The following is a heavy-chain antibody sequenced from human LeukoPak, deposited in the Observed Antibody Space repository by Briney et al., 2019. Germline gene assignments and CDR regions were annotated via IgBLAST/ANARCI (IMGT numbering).Heavy chain of an antibody. CDR3: ARYRANPQL. J-gene: IGHJ4*01. D-gene: IGHD6-13*01. Sequence: GGSLRLSCATSGFTFSSNWMSWVRQAPGKGLEWVASIKQDGSEQYYVDSVKGRFTISRDNAKNSLYLQMNSLRVEDTAVYYCARYRANPQLWGHGTLVIVSS. V-gene: IGHV3-7*01. CDR2: IKQDGSEQ. CDR1: GFTFSSNW.